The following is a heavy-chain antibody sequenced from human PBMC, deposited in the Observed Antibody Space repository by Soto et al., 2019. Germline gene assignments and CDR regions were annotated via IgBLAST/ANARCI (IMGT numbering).Heavy chain of an antibody. Sequence: QVQLHQWGVGLLKPSETLSLTCGVYNGSFMGYYWTWVRQPPGKGLEWIGEINHFGSPNYNPSLKSRVVISIDTSRQQFSLSLRSLTAADTAVYYCASLNGGRFLDKGDYWGQGILVTVSS. D-gene: IGHD3-3*01. CDR1: NGSFMGYY. V-gene: IGHV4-34*01. J-gene: IGHJ4*02. CDR3: ASLNGGRFLDKGDY. CDR2: INHFGSP.